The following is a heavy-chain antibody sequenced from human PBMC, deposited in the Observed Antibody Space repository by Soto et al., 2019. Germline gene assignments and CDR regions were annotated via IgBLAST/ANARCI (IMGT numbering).Heavy chain of an antibody. V-gene: IGHV3-30-3*01. CDR2: ISYDGSNK. Sequence: SGGSLRLSCAASGFTFSSYAMHWVRQAPGKGLEWVAVISYDGSNKYYADSVKGRFTISRDNSKNTLYLQMNSLRAEDTAVYYCAREPSPGQVLLWFGESRYYYYGMDVWGQGTTVTVSS. CDR3: AREPSPGQVLLWFGESRYYYYGMDV. D-gene: IGHD3-10*01. CDR1: GFTFSSYA. J-gene: IGHJ6*02.